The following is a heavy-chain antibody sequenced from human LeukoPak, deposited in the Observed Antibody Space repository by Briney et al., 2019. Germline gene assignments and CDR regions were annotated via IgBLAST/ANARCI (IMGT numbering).Heavy chain of an antibody. J-gene: IGHJ3*02. CDR3: ARPDQRGYSYGYSAFDI. CDR1: GGSISSGNYY. Sequence: PSETLSLTCTVSGGSISSGNYYWNWIRQPPGKGLEWIGCIYYSGRTYYNPSLKSQVTMSIDTSKNQFSLKLTSVTAADTAVYYCARPDQRGYSYGYSAFDIWGQGTMVTVSS. D-gene: IGHD5-18*01. V-gene: IGHV4-39*01. CDR2: IYYSGRT.